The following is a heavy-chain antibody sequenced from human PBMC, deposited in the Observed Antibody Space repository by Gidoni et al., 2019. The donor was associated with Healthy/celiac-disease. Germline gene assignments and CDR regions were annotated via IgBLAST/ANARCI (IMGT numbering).Heavy chain of an antibody. J-gene: IGHJ3*02. V-gene: IGHV6-1*01. CDR1: GDSVSSNSAA. Sequence: QVQLQQSGPGLVKPSQTLSLTCAISGDSVSSNSAAWNWIRQSPSRGLEWLGRTYYRSKWYNDYAVSVKSRITINPDTSKNQFSLQLNSVTPEDTAVYYCARESGGGAHIVVVIAPHDAFDIWGQGTMVTVSS. CDR2: TYYRSKWYN. D-gene: IGHD2-21*01. CDR3: ARESGGGAHIVVVIAPHDAFDI.